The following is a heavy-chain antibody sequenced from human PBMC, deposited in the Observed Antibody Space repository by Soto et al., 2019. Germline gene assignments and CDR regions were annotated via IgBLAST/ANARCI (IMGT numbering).Heavy chain of an antibody. V-gene: IGHV4-34*01. J-gene: IGHJ4*02. CDR1: GGSFSGYY. D-gene: IGHD4-4*01. Sequence: LETLSLTCAVYGGSFSGYYWSWIRQPPGKGLEWIGEINHSGSTNYNPSLKSRVTISVDTSKNQFSLKLSSVTAADTAVYYCARGPRQVTHWGQGTLVTVSS. CDR2: INHSGST. CDR3: ARGPRQVTH.